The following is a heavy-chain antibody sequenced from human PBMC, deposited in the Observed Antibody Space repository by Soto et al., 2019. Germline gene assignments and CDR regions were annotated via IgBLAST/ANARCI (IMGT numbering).Heavy chain of an antibody. CDR2: LYYTGTT. D-gene: IGHD2-2*01. Sequence: QVQLQESGPGLVTPSETLSLTCTVSGDSVSSGSYYWTWIRQPPGKGLEWIGYLYYTGTTNYTPSVKSGFTMTLDRSRNQFSLRLSSVTAADTAVYFWARPFCSATSCQAHGMDVWGQGTSVTVS. CDR3: ARPFCSATSCQAHGMDV. CDR1: GDSVSSGSYY. J-gene: IGHJ6*02. V-gene: IGHV4-61*01.